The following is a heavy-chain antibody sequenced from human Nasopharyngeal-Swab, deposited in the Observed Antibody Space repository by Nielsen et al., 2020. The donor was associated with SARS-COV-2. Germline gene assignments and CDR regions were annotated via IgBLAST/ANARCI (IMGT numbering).Heavy chain of an antibody. CDR3: SRHRVPDIVVVPAAIEV. J-gene: IGHJ6*02. Sequence: GESLKISCSASGFAFSSFSMHLVRQAPGQGLEWVAVISFNGSGKYYADSVKGRFTISRDNFKRTLYLQMNSLRAEDTAVFYCSRHRVPDIVVVPAAIEVWGQGAKGTVSS. V-gene: IGHV3-30-3*01. D-gene: IGHD2-2*01. CDR2: ISFNGSGK. CDR1: GFAFSSFS.